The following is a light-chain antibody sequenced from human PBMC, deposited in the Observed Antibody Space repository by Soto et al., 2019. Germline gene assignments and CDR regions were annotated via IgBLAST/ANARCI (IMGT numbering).Light chain of an antibody. CDR3: QQYDNSVWT. CDR2: GAS. V-gene: IGKV3-20*01. J-gene: IGKJ1*01. CDR1: QSVSSSY. Sequence: EIVLTQSPGTLSLSPGERATLSCRASQSVSSSYLAWYQQKPGQAPRLLIYGASSRATGIPDRFSGSGSGTDLTLTISRLEPEDLEVYYCQQYDNSVWTFGQGTKVDIK.